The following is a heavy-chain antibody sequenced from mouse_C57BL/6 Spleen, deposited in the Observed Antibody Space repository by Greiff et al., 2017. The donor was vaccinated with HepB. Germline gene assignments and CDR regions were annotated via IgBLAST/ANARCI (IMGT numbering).Heavy chain of an antibody. CDR1: GYSFTDYN. CDR3: ARDYGSSHYYAMDY. V-gene: IGHV1-39*01. CDR2: INPNYGTT. J-gene: IGHJ4*01. Sequence: VQLKESGPELVKPGASVKISCKASGYSFTDYNMNWVKQSNGKSLEWIGVINPNYGTTSYNQKFKGKATLTVDQSSSTAYMQLNSLTSEDSAVYYCARDYGSSHYYAMDYWGQGTSVTVSS. D-gene: IGHD1-1*01.